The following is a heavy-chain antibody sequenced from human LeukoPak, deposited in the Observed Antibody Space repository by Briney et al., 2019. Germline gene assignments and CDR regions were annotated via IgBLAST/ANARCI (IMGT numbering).Heavy chain of an antibody. D-gene: IGHD3-16*01. J-gene: IGHJ4*02. Sequence: PSETLSLTCTVSGGSISSYYWSWLRQPPGKGLEWIGYIYYSGSTNYNPSLKSRVTISVDTSKNQFSLKLSSVTAADTAVYYCARHGTRLYYFDYWGQGTLVTVSS. CDR1: GGSISSYY. CDR2: IYYSGST. V-gene: IGHV4-59*08. CDR3: ARHGTRLYYFDY.